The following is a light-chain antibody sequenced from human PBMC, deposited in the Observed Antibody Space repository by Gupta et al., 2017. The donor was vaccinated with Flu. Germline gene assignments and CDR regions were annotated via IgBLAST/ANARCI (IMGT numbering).Light chain of an antibody. V-gene: IGLV2-14*01. CDR2: EVS. Sequence: QSALTQPASVSGSPGQSITLSCPGTSSDVGSYNNVSWYQQHPGKAPKLMIFEVSSRPSGVSNRFSGSQSGDTASLTISGLQAEDEADYYCSSYTSNSALYVFGTGTKVTVL. CDR3: SSYTSNSALYV. CDR1: SSDVGSYNN. J-gene: IGLJ1*01.